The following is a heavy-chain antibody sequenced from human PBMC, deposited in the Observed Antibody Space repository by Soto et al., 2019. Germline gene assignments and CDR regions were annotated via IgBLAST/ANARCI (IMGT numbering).Heavy chain of an antibody. CDR2: IIPIFGTA. Sequence: SVKVSCKASGGTFSSYAISWVRQAPGQGLEWMGGIIPIFGTANYAQKFQGRVTITADESTSTAYMELSSLRSEDTAVYYCARGRDYYYGMDVWGQGTTVTVSS. J-gene: IGHJ6*02. CDR3: ARGRDYYYGMDV. CDR1: GGTFSSYA. V-gene: IGHV1-69*13.